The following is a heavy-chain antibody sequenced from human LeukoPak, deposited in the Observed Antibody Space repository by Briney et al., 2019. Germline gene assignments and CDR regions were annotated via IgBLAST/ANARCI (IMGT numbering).Heavy chain of an antibody. CDR1: GYTFSTYD. D-gene: IGHD5-18*01. CDR2: MNPNSGNT. J-gene: IGHJ4*02. Sequence: GASVKVSCKASGYTFSTYDINWARQATGQGLEWMGWMNPNSGNTGYAQKFQGRVTMTRNTSISTAYMELSSLRPEDTAVYYCARNAQVTRYFDYWGQGTLVTVSS. CDR3: ARNAQVTRYFDY. V-gene: IGHV1-8*01.